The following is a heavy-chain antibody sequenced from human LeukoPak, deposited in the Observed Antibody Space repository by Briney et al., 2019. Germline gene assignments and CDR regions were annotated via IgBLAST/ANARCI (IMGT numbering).Heavy chain of an antibody. CDR3: ARDFMYNTNCVGC. D-gene: IGHD2-2*01. J-gene: IGHJ4*02. CDR1: GFTFSNYW. CDR2: INGDGRST. Sequence: GGSLRLSCAASGFTFSNYWMHWVRQAPGKGLVWVSRINGDGRSTTYADSVKGRFTISRDNAENTLYLQMNSLRADDMAVYYCARDFMYNTNCVGCWGQGTLVTVSS. V-gene: IGHV3-74*01.